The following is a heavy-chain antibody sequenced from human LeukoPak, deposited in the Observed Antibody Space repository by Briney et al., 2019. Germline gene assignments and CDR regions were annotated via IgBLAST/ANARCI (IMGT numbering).Heavy chain of an antibody. CDR1: GYTFTSYY. Sequence: ASVKVSCKASGYTFTSYYMHWVRRAPGQGLEWMGIINPSGGSTSYAQKFQGRVTMTRDTSTSTVYMELSSLRSEDTAVYYCARVSSDYDSSGYYNDYWGQGTLVTVSS. D-gene: IGHD3-22*01. CDR2: INPSGGST. V-gene: IGHV1-46*01. J-gene: IGHJ4*02. CDR3: ARVSSDYDSSGYYNDY.